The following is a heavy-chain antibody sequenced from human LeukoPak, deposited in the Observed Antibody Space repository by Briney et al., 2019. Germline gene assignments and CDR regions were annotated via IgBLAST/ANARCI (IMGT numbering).Heavy chain of an antibody. V-gene: IGHV4-34*01. J-gene: IGHJ4*02. CDR1: GGSFSGYY. D-gene: IGHD6-19*01. CDR2: INHSGST. CDR3: ARDGSSGWPHWYFDY. Sequence: SETLSLTCAVYGGSFSGYYWSWIRQPPGKGLEWIGEINHSGSTNYNPSLKSRVTISVDTSKNQFSLKLSSVTAADTAVYYCARDGSSGWPHWYFDYWGQGTLVTVSS.